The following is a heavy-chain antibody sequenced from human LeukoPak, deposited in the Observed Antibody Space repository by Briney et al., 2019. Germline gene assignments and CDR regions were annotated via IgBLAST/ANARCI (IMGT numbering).Heavy chain of an antibody. J-gene: IGHJ3*02. D-gene: IGHD3-22*01. CDR2: ISAYNGNT. V-gene: IGHV1-18*01. CDR3: ARGMGDYYDSSGYAFDI. Sequence: ASVKVSCKASGYTFTSYYIHWVRQAPGQGLEWMGWISAYNGNTNYAQKLQGRVTMTTDTSTSTAYMELRSLRSDDTAVYYCARGMGDYYDSSGYAFDIWGQGTMVTVSS. CDR1: GYTFTSYY.